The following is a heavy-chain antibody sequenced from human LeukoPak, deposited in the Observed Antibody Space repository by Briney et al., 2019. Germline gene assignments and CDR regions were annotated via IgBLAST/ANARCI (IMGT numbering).Heavy chain of an antibody. CDR3: ARGDVLQYFDWLSTLGIYYYYYMDV. Sequence: SETLSLTCTVSGYSISSGYYWGWIRQPPGKGLEWIGSIYHSGSTYYNPSLKSRVTISIDTSKNQFSLKLSSVTAADTAVYYCARGDVLQYFDWLSTLGIYYYYYMDVWGKGTTVTVSS. V-gene: IGHV4-38-2*02. CDR1: GYSISSGYY. CDR2: IYHSGST. J-gene: IGHJ6*03. D-gene: IGHD3-9*01.